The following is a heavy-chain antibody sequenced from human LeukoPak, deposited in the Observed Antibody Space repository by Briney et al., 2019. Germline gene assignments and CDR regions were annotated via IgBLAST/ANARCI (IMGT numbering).Heavy chain of an antibody. D-gene: IGHD2/OR15-2a*01. Sequence: GGSLRLSCAASGFTFRDAWLSWVRQAPGKGLEWVGRIQDGGTTDYAAPVKGRFTISRGDSKATLFLQMNSLKTEDTAIYYCTTVSHFYLGGQGTLVTVSS. CDR3: TTVSHFYL. V-gene: IGHV3-15*01. CDR2: IQDGGTT. J-gene: IGHJ4*02. CDR1: GFTFRDAW.